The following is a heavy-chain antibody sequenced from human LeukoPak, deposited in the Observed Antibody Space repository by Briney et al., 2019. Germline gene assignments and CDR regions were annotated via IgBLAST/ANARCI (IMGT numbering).Heavy chain of an antibody. CDR1: GDTFSSYA. Sequence: SVKVSCKASGDTFSSYAISWVRQAPGRGLEWMGGIIPIFGTANYAQKFQGRVTITADKSTSTAYMELSSLRSEDTAVYYCARDAPRGLEPPAFDYWGQGTLVTVSS. J-gene: IGHJ4*02. D-gene: IGHD1-14*01. CDR3: ARDAPRGLEPPAFDY. V-gene: IGHV1-69*06. CDR2: IIPIFGTA.